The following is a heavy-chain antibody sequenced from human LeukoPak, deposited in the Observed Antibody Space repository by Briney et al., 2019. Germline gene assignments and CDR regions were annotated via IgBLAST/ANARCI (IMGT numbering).Heavy chain of an antibody. J-gene: IGHJ3*02. CDR1: GGSISSYY. V-gene: IGHV4-59*08. CDR3: ARRTGTTVWDDAFDI. D-gene: IGHD1-7*01. CDR2: IYYSGST. Sequence: SETLSLTCTVSGGSISSYYCSWIWQPPGKGLEWIGFIYYSGSTNYTPSLKSRVTISVDTSKNQFSLELSSVTAADTAVYYCARRTGTTVWDDAFDIWGQGTMVTVSS.